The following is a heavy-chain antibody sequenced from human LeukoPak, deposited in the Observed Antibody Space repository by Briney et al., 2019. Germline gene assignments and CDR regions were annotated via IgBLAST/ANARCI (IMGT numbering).Heavy chain of an antibody. J-gene: IGHJ4*02. CDR2: ISSSSSYT. Sequence: GGSLRLSCAASGFTFSDYYMSWVRQAPGKGLEWVSYISSSSSYTNYADSVKGRFTISRDNAKNSLYLQMNSLRAEDTAVYYCARVTTTVIDYWGQGTLVTVSS. CDR3: ARVTTTVIDY. D-gene: IGHD4-17*01. V-gene: IGHV3-11*06. CDR1: GFTFSDYY.